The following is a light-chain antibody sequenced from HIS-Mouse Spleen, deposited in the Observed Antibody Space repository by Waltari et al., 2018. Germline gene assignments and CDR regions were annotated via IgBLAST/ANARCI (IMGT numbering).Light chain of an antibody. V-gene: IGLV3-21*02. Sequence: SYVLTQPPSVSVAPGQTARITCGGNNIGSKSVHWYQQKPGQAPVLVVYDDSDRPSGFPERFSGSNSGNTATLTISRVEAGDEADYYCQVWDSSSDWVFGGGTKLTVL. J-gene: IGLJ3*02. CDR1: NIGSKS. CDR3: QVWDSSSDWV. CDR2: DDS.